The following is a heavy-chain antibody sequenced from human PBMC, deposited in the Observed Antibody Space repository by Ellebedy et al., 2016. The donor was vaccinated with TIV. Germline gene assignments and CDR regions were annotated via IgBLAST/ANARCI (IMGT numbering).Heavy chain of an antibody. V-gene: IGHV3-21*01. CDR3: LTTVVTPADY. CDR1: GFTFSSYS. D-gene: IGHD4-23*01. Sequence: GGSLRLXXAASGFTFSSYSMNWVRQAPGKGLEWVSSISSSSSYIYYADSVKGRFTISRDNAKNTLYLQMNSLRAEDTAVYYCLTTVVTPADYWGQGTLVTVSS. CDR2: ISSSSSYI. J-gene: IGHJ4*02.